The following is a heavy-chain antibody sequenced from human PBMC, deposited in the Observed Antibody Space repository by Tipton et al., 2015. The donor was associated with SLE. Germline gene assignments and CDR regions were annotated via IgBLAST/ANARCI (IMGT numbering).Heavy chain of an antibody. J-gene: IGHJ1*01. D-gene: IGHD2-15*01. CDR2: AHYSGIT. CDR3: ARQGSGELVVVVAVTGALDY. V-gene: IGHV4-39*07. CDR1: GDSLSGQY. Sequence: TLSLTCSVYGDSLSGQYWSWIRQPPGKGLEWIGSAHYSGITYYNPSLKSRVTISVDTSKNQLSLRLSSVTAADTAVYYCARQGSGELVVVVAVTGALDYWGQGTLVTVSS.